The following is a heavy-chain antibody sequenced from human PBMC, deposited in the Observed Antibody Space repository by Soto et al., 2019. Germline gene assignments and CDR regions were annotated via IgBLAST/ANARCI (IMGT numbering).Heavy chain of an antibody. D-gene: IGHD3-16*02. J-gene: IGHJ6*02. CDR3: ARAYDYVWGSYRPGYYYGMDV. CDR1: AFTFSSYG. CDR2: ISSDGSNK. Sequence: PGGSLRLSCAASAFTFSSYGMYWVRQAPGKGLEWVAVISSDGSNKYYADSVKGRFTISRDNSKNTLYLQMNSLRAEDTAVYYCARAYDYVWGSYRPGYYYGMDVWGQGTTVTVSS. V-gene: IGHV3-30*03.